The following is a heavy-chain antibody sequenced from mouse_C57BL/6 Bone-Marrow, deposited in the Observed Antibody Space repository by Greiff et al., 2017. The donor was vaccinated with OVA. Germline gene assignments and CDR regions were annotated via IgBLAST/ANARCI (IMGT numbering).Heavy chain of an antibody. Sequence: VQLQQPGAELVMPGASVKLSCKASGYTFTSYWMHWVKQRPGQGLEWIGEIDPSDSYTNYNQKFKGKSTLTVDKSSSTAYMQLSSLTSEDSAVYYCARSTDYYGSSPAWFAYWGQGTLVTVSA. D-gene: IGHD1-1*01. CDR1: GYTFTSYW. J-gene: IGHJ3*01. CDR2: IDPSDSYT. CDR3: ARSTDYYGSSPAWFAY. V-gene: IGHV1-69*01.